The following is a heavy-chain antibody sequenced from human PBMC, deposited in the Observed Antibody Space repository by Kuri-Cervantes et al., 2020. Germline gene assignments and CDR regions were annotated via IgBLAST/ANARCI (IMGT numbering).Heavy chain of an antibody. Sequence: LSLTCAASGFTFRNYGMQWVRQAPGKGLEWVALIYYDGSNKYYADSVKGRFTISRDNAKNSLYLQMNSLRAEDTAVYYCAKYCRYSSSWYAAHNYWYFDLWGRGTLVTVSS. J-gene: IGHJ2*01. CDR2: IYYDGSNK. CDR1: GFTFRNYG. D-gene: IGHD6-13*01. CDR3: AKYCRYSSSWYAAHNYWYFDL. V-gene: IGHV3-33*03.